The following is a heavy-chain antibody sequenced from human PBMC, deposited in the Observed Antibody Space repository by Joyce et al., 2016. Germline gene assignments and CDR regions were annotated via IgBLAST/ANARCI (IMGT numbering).Heavy chain of an antibody. Sequence: QVQLVQSGAEVRKPGSSVKVSCKASGGTFSTYDITWVRLAPGQSLEWVGGIIPVFGTANYPQKFQGRVTITADEPTTTAYMELRSLRSEDTAVYYCARDAIGGVERPNEFFDHWGQGTLVTVSP. V-gene: IGHV1-69*12. D-gene: IGHD1-26*01. CDR3: ARDAIGGVERPNEFFDH. J-gene: IGHJ4*02. CDR1: GGTFSTYD. CDR2: IIPVFGTA.